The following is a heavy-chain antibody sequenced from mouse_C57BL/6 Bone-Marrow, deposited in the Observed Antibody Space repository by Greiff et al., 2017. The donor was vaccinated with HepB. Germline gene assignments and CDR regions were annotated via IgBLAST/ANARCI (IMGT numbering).Heavy chain of an antibody. CDR2: IDPSDSYT. Sequence: VQLKQPGAELVRPGTSVKLSCKASGYTFTSYWMHWVKQRPGQGLEWIGVIDPSDSYTNYNQKFKGKATLTVDTSSSTAYMQLSSLTSEDSAVYYCARYAYGYFDVWGTGTTVTVSS. V-gene: IGHV1-59*01. J-gene: IGHJ1*03. D-gene: IGHD2-10*02. CDR3: ARYAYGYFDV. CDR1: GYTFTSYW.